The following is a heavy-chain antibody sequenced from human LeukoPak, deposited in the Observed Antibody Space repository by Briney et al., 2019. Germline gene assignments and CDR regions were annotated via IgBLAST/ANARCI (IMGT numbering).Heavy chain of an antibody. J-gene: IGHJ4*02. CDR1: GFTFSSYS. CDR3: ARDTTLVVPAATLDY. CDR2: ISSSSSYI. Sequence: GGSLTLSCAASGFTFSSYSMNWVRQAPGKGLEWVSSISSSSSYIYYADSVKGRFTISRDNAKNSLYLQMNSLRAEDTAVYYCARDTTLVVPAATLDYWGQGTLVTVSS. D-gene: IGHD2-2*01. V-gene: IGHV3-21*01.